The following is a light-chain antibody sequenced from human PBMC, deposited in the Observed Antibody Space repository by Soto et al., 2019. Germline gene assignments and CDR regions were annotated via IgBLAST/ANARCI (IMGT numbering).Light chain of an antibody. Sequence: QMNHSVSPLSANVGDTVTITCRASQSISHYLSWYQQKPGKAPQLLIYAASNLQTGVPSRFSGSGFGTDFTLTISSLQPEDFAAYYCQQSYDMPWTFGLGTKV. CDR1: QSISHY. V-gene: IGKV1-39*01. CDR3: QQSYDMPWT. J-gene: IGKJ1*01. CDR2: AAS.